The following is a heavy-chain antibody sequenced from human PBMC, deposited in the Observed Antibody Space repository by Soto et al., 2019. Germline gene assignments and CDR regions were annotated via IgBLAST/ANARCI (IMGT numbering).Heavy chain of an antibody. V-gene: IGHV3-48*03. D-gene: IGHD3-3*01. CDR1: GFTFSSYE. CDR2: ISSSGSTI. Sequence: GGSLRLSCAASGFTFSSYEMNWVRQAPGKGLEWVSYISSSGSTIYYADSVKGRFTISRDNAKNSLYLQMNSLRAEDTAVYYCARGYYDFWSGPMDVWGQGTTVTVSS. CDR3: ARGYYDFWSGPMDV. J-gene: IGHJ6*02.